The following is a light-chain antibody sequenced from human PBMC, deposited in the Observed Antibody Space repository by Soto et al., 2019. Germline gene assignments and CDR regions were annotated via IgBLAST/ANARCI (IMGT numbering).Light chain of an antibody. V-gene: IGKV1-5*01. J-gene: IGKJ1*01. CDR2: DAS. CDR3: QQYNSYSPT. Sequence: DIQMTQSPSSVSGSXGDRVTISCQASMDISNFLNWYQQKPGKAPKLXXYDASSLEGVGPPRFSGSGSGTEFTRTISSLQPDDFATYYCQQYNSYSPTFGQGTKVDIK. CDR1: MDISNF.